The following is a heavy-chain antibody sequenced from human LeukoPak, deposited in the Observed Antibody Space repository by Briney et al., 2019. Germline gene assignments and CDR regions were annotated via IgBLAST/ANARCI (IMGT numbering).Heavy chain of an antibody. V-gene: IGHV4-59*01. CDR1: GGSINDFY. CDR3: ARLRSGSTPPPPHYYYGLDV. J-gene: IGHJ6*02. CDR2: IFYSGSA. D-gene: IGHD1-26*01. Sequence: PSETLSLTCTVSGGSINDFYWTWIRQPPGKGLEWIGYIFYSGSANSNPSLESRVTISVDTSKNQFSLKLSSVTAADTAAYYCARLRSGSTPPPPHYYYGLDVWGQGTRSSSL.